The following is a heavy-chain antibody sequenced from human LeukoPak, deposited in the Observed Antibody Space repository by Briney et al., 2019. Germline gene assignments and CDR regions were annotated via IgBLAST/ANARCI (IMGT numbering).Heavy chain of an antibody. D-gene: IGHD2-15*01. V-gene: IGHV4-59*08. CDR1: GGSIRSYY. J-gene: IGHJ4*02. CDR3: ARTYCSGGSCHFDY. CDR2: IFYSGTT. Sequence: SETLSLTCTVSGGSIRSYYWGWIRQPPGKGLEWVGYIFYSGTTDSNPSLKSRVTISVDTSKNQFSLKLSSVTAADTAVYYCARTYCSGGSCHFDYWGQGTQVTVSS.